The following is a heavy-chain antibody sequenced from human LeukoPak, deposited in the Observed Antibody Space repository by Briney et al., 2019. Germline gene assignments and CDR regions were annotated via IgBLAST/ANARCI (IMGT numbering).Heavy chain of an antibody. J-gene: IGHJ4*02. V-gene: IGHV3-23*01. Sequence: GGPLTLSCAASGFTFSSYAMSWVPQAPGKGLEGVSAISGSGGSTYYADSVKGRFTINRDNSKNTLYLQMNSLRAEDTGVYYCAKDRGKTVAQFDYGGQETLVTVSS. CDR1: GFTFSSYA. CDR2: ISGSGGST. CDR3: AKDRGKTVAQFDY. D-gene: IGHD4-23*01.